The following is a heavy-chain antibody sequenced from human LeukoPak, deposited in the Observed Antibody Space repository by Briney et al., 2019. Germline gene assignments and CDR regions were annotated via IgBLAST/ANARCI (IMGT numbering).Heavy chain of an antibody. CDR2: ITSSSRYT. J-gene: IGHJ6*03. CDR1: GFTFSSYT. Sequence: PGGSLRLSCAASGFTFSSYTMNWVRQAPGKGLEWVSSITSSSRYTFYADSVKGRFTISRDNAKNSLYLQMNSLRAEDTAVYYCARDHSSGWKRTDAYYYYMDVWGKGTTVTVSS. D-gene: IGHD6-19*01. V-gene: IGHV3-21*01. CDR3: ARDHSSGWKRTDAYYYYMDV.